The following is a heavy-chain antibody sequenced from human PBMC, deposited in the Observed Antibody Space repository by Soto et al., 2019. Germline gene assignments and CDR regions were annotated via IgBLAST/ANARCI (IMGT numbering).Heavy chain of an antibody. CDR1: GFSLSTSGVG. Sequence: QITLKESGPPLVKPTQTLTLTCTFSGFSLSTSGVGVGWIRQPPGKALEWLALIYWDDDKRYSPSLTSRLTITKDTPKNQVVLTMPNMDPVDTATYYCAHVLVVVANYGMDVWGQGTTVTVSS. CDR3: AHVLVVVANYGMDV. V-gene: IGHV2-5*02. CDR2: IYWDDDK. D-gene: IGHD2-15*01. J-gene: IGHJ6*02.